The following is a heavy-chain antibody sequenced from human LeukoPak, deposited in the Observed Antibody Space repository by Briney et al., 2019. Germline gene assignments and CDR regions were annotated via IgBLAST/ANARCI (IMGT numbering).Heavy chain of an antibody. CDR1: GYTFTTYW. J-gene: IGHJ4*02. D-gene: IGHD6-13*01. CDR3: IRDSSSSFDY. Sequence: GGSLRLSCAASGYTFTTYWIHWVRQAPGKGLVWVSLINSDGSNTGYADSVKGRFTISRDNAKNMVYLQMNSLGAEDTAVYYCIRDSSSSFDYWGQGTLVTVSS. V-gene: IGHV3-74*01. CDR2: INSDGSNT.